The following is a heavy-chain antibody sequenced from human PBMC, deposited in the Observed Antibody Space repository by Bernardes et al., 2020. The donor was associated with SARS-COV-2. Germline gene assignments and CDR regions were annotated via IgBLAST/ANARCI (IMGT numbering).Heavy chain of an antibody. D-gene: IGHD5-18*01. V-gene: IGHV3-53*01. CDR3: ARGGRGYSAPDY. CDR2: IYTDGST. CDR1: GFTVSSYF. J-gene: IGHJ4*02. Sequence: GWSLRLSCAASGFTVSSYFMSWVRQAPGKGLEWVSVIYTDGSTYYADSVKGRFTISSDNSKNTLYLQKNSLRAEDTAVYYCARGGRGYSAPDYWGQGTLVTVSS.